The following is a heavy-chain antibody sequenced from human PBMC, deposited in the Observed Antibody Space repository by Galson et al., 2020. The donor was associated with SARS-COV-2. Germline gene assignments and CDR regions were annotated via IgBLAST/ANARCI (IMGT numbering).Heavy chain of an antibody. CDR1: GYSISSGYF. J-gene: IGHJ5*02. Sequence: SETLSLTCAVSGYSISSGYFWGWIRQPPGSGRQWIGSIYRSGTTYYNPSLRSRVTISLDMSKNQFSLKLTSVTAADTAVYYCARVGVGAGTFSFDPWGQGTLVTVSS. CDR2: IYRSGTT. V-gene: IGHV4-38-2*01. D-gene: IGHD6-19*01. CDR3: ARVGVGAGTFSFDP.